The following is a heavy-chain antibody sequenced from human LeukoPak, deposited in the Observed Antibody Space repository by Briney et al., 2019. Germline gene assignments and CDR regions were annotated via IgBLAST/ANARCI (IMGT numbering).Heavy chain of an antibody. CDR2: IHTSGST. CDR1: GGSIRSYY. J-gene: IGHJ6*03. V-gene: IGHV4-4*07. CDR3: ARGEQLVLDYYYYYYMDV. Sequence: SETLSLTCTVSGGSIRSYYWSWIRQPAGKGLEWIGRIHTSGSTNYNPSLKSRVTMSVDTSNNQVSLKLRSVTAADTAVYYCARGEQLVLDYYYYYYMDVWGKGTTVIVSS. D-gene: IGHD6-13*01.